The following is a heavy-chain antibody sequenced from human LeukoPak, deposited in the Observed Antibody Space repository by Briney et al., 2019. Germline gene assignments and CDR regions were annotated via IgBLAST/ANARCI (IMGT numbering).Heavy chain of an antibody. D-gene: IGHD3-10*01. CDR1: GYTFTSYY. Sequence: ASVKVSCKASGYTFTSYYIHWVRQAPGQGLEWMGLINPSGGSTNYAQKFQGRVTMTRDTSISTAYMELSRLRYDDTAMYYCARGVVRGDYYYYIDVWGKGTTVTISS. CDR2: INPSGGST. J-gene: IGHJ6*03. V-gene: IGHV1-46*01. CDR3: ARGVVRGDYYYYIDV.